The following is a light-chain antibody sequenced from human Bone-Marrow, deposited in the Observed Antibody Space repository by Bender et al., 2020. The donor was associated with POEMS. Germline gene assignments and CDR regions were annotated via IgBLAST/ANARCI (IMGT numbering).Light chain of an antibody. Sequence: HSVLTQPPSVSGAPGQTVTISCTGTSSNMGAGYGVNWYQQLPGTAPKLLIYNNENRPSGVPDRISGSKSGTSASLAITGLQAEDEADYYCQSYDISLGGWVFGGGPKLTAL. CDR1: SSNMGAGYG. CDR3: QSYDISLGGWV. J-gene: IGLJ3*02. CDR2: NNE. V-gene: IGLV1-40*01.